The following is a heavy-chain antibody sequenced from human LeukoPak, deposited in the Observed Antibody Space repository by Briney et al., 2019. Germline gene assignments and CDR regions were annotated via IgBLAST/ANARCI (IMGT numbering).Heavy chain of an antibody. J-gene: IGHJ4*02. D-gene: IGHD6-13*01. CDR2: IYYSGST. CDR1: GFTFSDYY. Sequence: GSLRLSCAASGFTFSDYYMTWIRQAPGKGLEWIGYIYYSGSTNYNPSLKSRVSISVDTSKNQFSLKLSSVTAADTAIYYCARSYSSSWYYFDYWGQGTLVTVSS. V-gene: IGHV4-59*08. CDR3: ARSYSSSWYYFDY.